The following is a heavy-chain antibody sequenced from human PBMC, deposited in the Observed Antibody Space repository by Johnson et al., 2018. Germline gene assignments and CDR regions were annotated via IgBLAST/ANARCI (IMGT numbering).Heavy chain of an antibody. Sequence: QVQLVQPGGGVVQPGRSLRPSCAASGFTFSSSGMHWVRQAPGMGLEWVAVISYEGSNKYYADAVKGRFTISSDNSKNTLYLQMNSLRTEDTAVYHCAKENEAKYYHYYMDVWGKGTTVTVSS. CDR2: ISYEGSNK. V-gene: IGHV3-30*18. CDR1: GFTFSSSG. J-gene: IGHJ6*03. CDR3: AKENEAKYYHYYMDV.